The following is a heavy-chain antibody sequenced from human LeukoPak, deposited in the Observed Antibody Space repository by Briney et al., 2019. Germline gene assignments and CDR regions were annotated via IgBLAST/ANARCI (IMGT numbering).Heavy chain of an antibody. CDR3: ARPQYYGSGSYFVDY. J-gene: IGHJ4*02. Sequence: GESLKISCQGSGSPFTSYWIGWVRQVPGKGLEWMGIIYPGDSDTRYSPSFQGQVTISADKSISTAYLQWSSLKASDTAMYYCARPQYYGSGSYFVDYWGQGTLVTVSS. CDR2: IYPGDSDT. CDR1: GSPFTSYW. V-gene: IGHV5-51*01. D-gene: IGHD3-10*01.